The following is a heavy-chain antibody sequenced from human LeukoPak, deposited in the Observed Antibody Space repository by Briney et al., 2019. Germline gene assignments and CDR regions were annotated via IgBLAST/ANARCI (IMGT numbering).Heavy chain of an antibody. D-gene: IGHD1-26*01. CDR3: ARVRGWYSGSYKGRSAFDI. J-gene: IGHJ3*02. V-gene: IGHV4-34*01. CDR2: INHSGST. CDR1: GFTFSRHS. Sequence: GSLRLSCAASGFTFSRHSINWVRQAPGKGLEWIGEINHSGSTNYNPSLKSRVTISVDTSKNQFSLKLSSVTAADTAVYYCARVRGWYSGSYKGRSAFDIWGQGTMVTVSS.